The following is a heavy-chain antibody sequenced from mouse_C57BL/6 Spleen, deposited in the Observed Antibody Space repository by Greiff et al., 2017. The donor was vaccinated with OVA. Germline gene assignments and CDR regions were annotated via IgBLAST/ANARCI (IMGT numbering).Heavy chain of an antibody. J-gene: IGHJ1*03. CDR1: GYTFTSYW. CDR3: ARTPPYYYVSSFWYFDV. CDR2: IDPSDSYT. Sequence: QVQLQQSGAELVMPGASVKLSCKASGYTFTSYWMHWVKQRPGQGLEWIGEIDPSDSYTNYNQKFKGKSTLTVDKSSSTAYMELSSLTSEDSAVYYCARTPPYYYVSSFWYFDVWGTGTTVTVSS. D-gene: IGHD1-1*01. V-gene: IGHV1-69*01.